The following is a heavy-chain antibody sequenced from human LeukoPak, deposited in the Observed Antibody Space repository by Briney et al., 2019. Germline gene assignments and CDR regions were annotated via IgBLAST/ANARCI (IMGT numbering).Heavy chain of an antibody. Sequence: GGSLRLSCAASGFTFSSYSMHWVRQAPGKGLVWVSRVDSGGTNTIYADSVQGRFTISRDNAKNSLYLQINSLRAEDTALYYCARGGPDHAFDVWGQGTMATVSS. CDR3: ARGGPDHAFDV. D-gene: IGHD1-14*01. CDR2: VDSGGTNT. J-gene: IGHJ3*01. CDR1: GFTFSSYS. V-gene: IGHV3-74*01.